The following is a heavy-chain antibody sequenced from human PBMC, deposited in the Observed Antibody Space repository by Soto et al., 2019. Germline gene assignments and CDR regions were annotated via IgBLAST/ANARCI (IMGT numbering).Heavy chain of an antibody. CDR2: INAGNGNT. D-gene: IGHD1-26*01. J-gene: IGHJ3*02. V-gene: IGHV1-3*01. CDR1: GYTFTSYA. CDR3: ARVPREGSGSHLDAFDI. Sequence: QVQLVQSGAEVKKPGASVKVSCKASGYTFTSYAMHWVRQAPGQRLGWMGWINAGNGNTKYSQKFQGRVTITRDTSASTAYMELSSLRSEDTAVYYCARVPREGSGSHLDAFDIWGQGTMVTVSS.